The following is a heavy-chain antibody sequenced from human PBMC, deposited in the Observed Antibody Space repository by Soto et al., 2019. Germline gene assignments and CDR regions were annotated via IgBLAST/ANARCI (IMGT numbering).Heavy chain of an antibody. Sequence: QVQLVESGGGVVQPGRSLRLSCAASGFTFSSYGMHWVRQAPGKGLEWVAVIWYDGSNKYYADSVKGRFTISRDNSKNSLYLQTNSMTAEDTAVYYCARDSNYDILTGTYYYYYGMDVWGQGTTVTVSS. CDR1: GFTFSSYG. CDR3: ARDSNYDILTGTYYYYYGMDV. V-gene: IGHV3-33*01. CDR2: IWYDGSNK. J-gene: IGHJ6*02. D-gene: IGHD3-9*01.